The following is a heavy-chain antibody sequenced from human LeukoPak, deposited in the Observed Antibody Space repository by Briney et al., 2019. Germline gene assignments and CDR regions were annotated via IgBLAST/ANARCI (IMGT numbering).Heavy chain of an antibody. Sequence: GGSLRLSCAASGFTFSNAWMSWVRQAPGKGLEWGGRIKSKTDGGTTDYAAPVKGRFTISRDDSKNTLYLQMNSLKTEDTAVYYCTTGVAVAPFDYWGQGTLVTVSS. CDR2: IKSKTDGGTT. V-gene: IGHV3-15*01. D-gene: IGHD6-19*01. CDR1: GFTFSNAW. J-gene: IGHJ4*02. CDR3: TTGVAVAPFDY.